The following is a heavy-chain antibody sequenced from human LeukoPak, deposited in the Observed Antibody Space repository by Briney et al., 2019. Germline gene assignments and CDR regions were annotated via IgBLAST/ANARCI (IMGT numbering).Heavy chain of an antibody. J-gene: IGHJ4*02. D-gene: IGHD1-26*01. CDR2: INTDRSVT. V-gene: IGHV3-74*01. CDR3: VTDRYSDSAFGD. CDR1: GITVSTFW. Sequence: PGGSLRLSCAASGITVSTFWMHWVRQAPGEGLVWVSRINTDRSVTNYADSVEGRFTISRDNAKNMLYLQMNDLRAEDTAVYYCVTDRYSDSAFGDWGQGTLVTVSS.